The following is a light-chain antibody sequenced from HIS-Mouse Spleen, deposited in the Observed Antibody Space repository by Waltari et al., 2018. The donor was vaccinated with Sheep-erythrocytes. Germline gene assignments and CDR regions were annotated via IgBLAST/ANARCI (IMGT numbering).Light chain of an antibody. CDR1: QSVSSY. J-gene: IGKJ2*01. CDR2: DAS. V-gene: IGKV3-11*01. CDR3: QQRSNWYT. Sequence: EIVLTQSPATLSLSPGDRATLSCRASQSVSSYLAWYQQKPGQAPRPLIYDASNRATGIPARFSGSGSGTDFTLTISSLEPEDFAVYYCQQRSNWYTFGQGTKLEIK.